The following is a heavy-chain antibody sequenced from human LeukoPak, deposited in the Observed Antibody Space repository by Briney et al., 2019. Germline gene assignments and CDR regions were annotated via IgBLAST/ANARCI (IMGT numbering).Heavy chain of an antibody. D-gene: IGHD3-10*01. V-gene: IGHV3-23*01. CDR3: AKTDLWFGEFYFDY. Sequence: GGSLRLSCAASGFSFSSYAMSWVRQAPGKGLEWVSAISGSGGSTYYADSVKGRFTISRDNSKNTLYLQMNSLRAEDTAVYYCAKTDLWFGEFYFDYWGQGTLVTVSS. CDR1: GFSFSSYA. J-gene: IGHJ4*02. CDR2: ISGSGGST.